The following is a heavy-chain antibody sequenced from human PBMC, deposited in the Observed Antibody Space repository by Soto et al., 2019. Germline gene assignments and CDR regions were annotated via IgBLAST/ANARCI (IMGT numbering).Heavy chain of an antibody. CDR2: INVYNGNT. Sequence: QVQLVQSGGEVKKPGASVKVSCKASGYTLTNYGISWVRQAPGQGLEGMGWINVYNGNTKYAQKVQGRVTMTTDTSTSTAYMELRSLRSDDTAVYYCSRGVGSVSVYNQSNGFTPWGQGTLVTVSS. CDR1: GYTLTNYG. J-gene: IGHJ5*02. CDR3: SRGVGSVSVYNQSNGFTP. D-gene: IGHD3-10*01. V-gene: IGHV1-18*01.